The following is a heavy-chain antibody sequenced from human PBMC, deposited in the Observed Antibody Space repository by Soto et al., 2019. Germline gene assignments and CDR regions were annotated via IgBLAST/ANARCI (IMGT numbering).Heavy chain of an antibody. CDR2: IYYSGST. CDR1: GGSISSYY. Sequence: PSETLSLTCTVSGGSISSYYWSWIRQPPGKGLEWIGYIYYSGSTNYNPSLKSRVTISVDTSKNQFSLKLSSVTAADTAVYYCARGLELRPSHFDYWGQGTLVTVSS. V-gene: IGHV4-59*01. J-gene: IGHJ4*02. CDR3: ARGLELRPSHFDY. D-gene: IGHD1-7*01.